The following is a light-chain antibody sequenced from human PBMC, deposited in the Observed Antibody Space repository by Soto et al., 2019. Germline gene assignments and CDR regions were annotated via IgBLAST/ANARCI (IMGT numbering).Light chain of an antibody. CDR3: HQCDSSPWT. J-gene: IGKJ1*01. CDR1: QGVSSN. Sequence: EIVMTQSPATLSVSPGERATLSCRASQGVSSNLAWYQQKPGQAPRLLIYGASIRAAGIPARFSGSGSGTDFTLTISRLEPEDFAVFYCHQCDSSPWTFGQGTKVDIK. CDR2: GAS. V-gene: IGKV3-15*01.